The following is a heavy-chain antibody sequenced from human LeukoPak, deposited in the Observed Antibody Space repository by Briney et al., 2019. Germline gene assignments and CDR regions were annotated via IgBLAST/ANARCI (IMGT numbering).Heavy chain of an antibody. CDR1: GYTFTSYG. CDR2: ISAYNGNT. CDR3: ARDQGWSSTSLIDY. J-gene: IGHJ4*02. Sequence: ASVKVSCKASGYTFTSYGISWVRQAPGQGLEWMGWISAYNGNTSYAQKFQGRVTMTRDTSTSTVYMELSSLRSEDTAVYYCARDQGWSSTSLIDYWGQGTLVTVSS. D-gene: IGHD6-6*01. V-gene: IGHV1-18*01.